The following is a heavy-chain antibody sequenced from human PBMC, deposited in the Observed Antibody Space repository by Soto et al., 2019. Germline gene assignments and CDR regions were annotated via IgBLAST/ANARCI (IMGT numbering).Heavy chain of an antibody. V-gene: IGHV3-64*01. CDR3: ARDYGMDV. Sequence: EVQLVESGGGLVQPGGSLRLSCAASGFTFSSYAMHWVRQAPGKGLEYVSAINFNGGRTYYANSVKGRFTISRDNSKNTLYLQMGSLIPEDMAVYYCARDYGMDVWGQGTTVTVSS. CDR2: INFNGGRT. J-gene: IGHJ6*02. CDR1: GFTFSSYA.